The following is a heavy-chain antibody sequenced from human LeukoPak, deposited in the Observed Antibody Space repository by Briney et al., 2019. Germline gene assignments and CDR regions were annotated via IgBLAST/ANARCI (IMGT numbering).Heavy chain of an antibody. V-gene: IGHV1-2*06. CDR3: ARDQGSLTRSWYTGY. CDR2: INPYSDDT. J-gene: IGHJ4*02. D-gene: IGHD6-13*01. CDR1: GYTFTGYH. Sequence: GASVKLSCKASGYTFTGYHIHWVRQAPGQGLEWMGRINPYSDDTNFAQNFQCRVTMTRDTSITTAYMDLLSLTPDDTAVYFCARDQGSLTRSWYTGYWGQGTQVTVSS.